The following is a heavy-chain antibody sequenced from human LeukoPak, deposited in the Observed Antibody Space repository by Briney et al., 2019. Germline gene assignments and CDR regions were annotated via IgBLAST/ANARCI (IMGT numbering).Heavy chain of an antibody. CDR2: INHSGST. J-gene: IGHJ4*02. V-gene: IGHV4-34*01. D-gene: IGHD6-13*01. CDR1: GGSFSGYY. CDR3: ARGLGLYSSSWRY. Sequence: PSETLSLTCAVYGGSFSGYYWSWIRQPPGKGLEWIGEINHSGSTNYNPSLKSRVTISVDTSKNQFSLKLSSVTAADTAVYYCARGLGLYSSSWRYWGRGTLVTVSS.